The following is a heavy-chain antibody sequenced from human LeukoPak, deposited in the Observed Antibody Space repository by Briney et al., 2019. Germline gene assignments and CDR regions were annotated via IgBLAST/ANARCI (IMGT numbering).Heavy chain of an antibody. CDR2: INSDGSST. Sequence: PGGSLRLSCAASGFTFSNSWMHWVRQAPGKGLVWVSRINSDGSSTSYADSVKGRFTVSRDNAKNTLFLQMNSLRAEDTAVYYCARVRADFWGGYLYSAYFDYWGQGTLVTVSS. D-gene: IGHD3-3*01. J-gene: IGHJ4*02. CDR3: ARVRADFWGGYLYSAYFDY. CDR1: GFTFSNSW. V-gene: IGHV3-74*01.